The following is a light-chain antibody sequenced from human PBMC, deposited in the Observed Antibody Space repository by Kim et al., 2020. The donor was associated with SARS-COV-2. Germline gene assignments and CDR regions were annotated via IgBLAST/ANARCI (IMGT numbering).Light chain of an antibody. CDR1: NVGSKN. Sequence: SVALGQTARITCGGNNVGSKNVHWYQQKPGQAPMLVIYRDSNRPSGIPERFSGSNSGNTATLTISRAQAGDEADYYCQVWHSSTGVFGGGTQLTVL. CDR2: RDS. CDR3: QVWHSSTGV. J-gene: IGLJ2*01. V-gene: IGLV3-9*01.